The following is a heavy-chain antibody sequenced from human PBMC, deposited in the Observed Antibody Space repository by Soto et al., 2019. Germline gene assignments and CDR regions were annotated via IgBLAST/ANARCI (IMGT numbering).Heavy chain of an antibody. CDR3: AAALHSSGHPGGTAVFDI. V-gene: IGHV1-46*01. Sequence: ASVKVSCKASGYTFTSYYMHWVRQAPGQGLEWMGIINPSGGSTSYAQKFQGRVTMTRDTSTSTVYMELSSLRSEDTAVYYCAAALHSSGHPGGTAVFDIWGQGAMVTVS. CDR1: GYTFTSYY. CDR2: INPSGGST. J-gene: IGHJ3*02. D-gene: IGHD2-21*01.